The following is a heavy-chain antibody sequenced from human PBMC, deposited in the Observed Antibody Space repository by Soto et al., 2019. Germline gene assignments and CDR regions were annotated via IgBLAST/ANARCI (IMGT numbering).Heavy chain of an antibody. V-gene: IGHV1-69*06. CDR2: IIPIFGTA. J-gene: IGHJ4*02. D-gene: IGHD3-22*01. CDR1: GGTFSSYA. Sequence: SVKVSCKASGGTFSSYAISWVRQAPGQGLEWMGGIIPIFGTANYAQKFQGRVTITADKSTSTAYMELSSLRSEDTAVYYCATTSSYYYDSSGYPVDYWGRGTLVTVSS. CDR3: ATTSSYYYDSSGYPVDY.